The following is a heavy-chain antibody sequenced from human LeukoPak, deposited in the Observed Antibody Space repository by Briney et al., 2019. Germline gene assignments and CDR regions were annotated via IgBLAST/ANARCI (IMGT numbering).Heavy chain of an antibody. CDR1: GFTFSSYG. Sequence: GGSLRLSCAASGFTFSSYGTHWVRQAPGKGLEWVAVISYDGSNKYYADSVKGRFTISRDNSKNTLYLQMNSLRAEDTAVYYCAKSIAVAGTTGWGAFDIWGQGTMVTVSS. CDR2: ISYDGSNK. D-gene: IGHD6-19*01. J-gene: IGHJ3*02. CDR3: AKSIAVAGTTGWGAFDI. V-gene: IGHV3-30*18.